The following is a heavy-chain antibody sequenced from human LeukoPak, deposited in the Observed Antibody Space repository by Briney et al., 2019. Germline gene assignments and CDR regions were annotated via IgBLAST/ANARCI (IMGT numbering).Heavy chain of an antibody. CDR1: GYTFTSYY. CDR2: INPSGGST. V-gene: IGHV1-46*01. J-gene: IGHJ5*02. Sequence: ASVKVSCKASGYTFTSYYMHWVRQAPGQGLEWMGIINPSGGSTSYAQKFQGRVTMTTDTSTSTAYMELRSLRSDDTAVYYCASSLVGAGWFDPWGQGTLVTVSS. D-gene: IGHD1-26*01. CDR3: ASSLVGAGWFDP.